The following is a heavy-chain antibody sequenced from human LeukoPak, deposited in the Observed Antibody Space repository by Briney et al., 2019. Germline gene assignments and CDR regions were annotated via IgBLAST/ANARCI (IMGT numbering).Heavy chain of an antibody. J-gene: IGHJ4*02. CDR2: IYTSGST. Sequence: SETLSLTCTVSGGSISSGSYYWSWIRQPAGKGLEWIGRIYTSGSTNYNPSLKSRVTISVGTSKNQFSLKLSSVTAADTAVYYCAREGGIVVVPAAIRYFDYWGQGTLVTVSS. CDR1: GGSISSGSYY. CDR3: AREGGIVVVPAAIRYFDY. D-gene: IGHD2-2*01. V-gene: IGHV4-61*02.